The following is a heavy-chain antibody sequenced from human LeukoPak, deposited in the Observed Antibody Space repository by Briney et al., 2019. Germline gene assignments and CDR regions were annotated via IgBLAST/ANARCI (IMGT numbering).Heavy chain of an antibody. Sequence: PSETLSLTCAVYGGSFSGYYWSWIRQPPGKGLEWIGEINHSGSTDYNPSLKSRVTISVDTSKNLFSLKLSSVTAADTAVYYCAAAAPQRYYYGMDVWGQGTTVTVS. CDR3: AAAAPQRYYYGMDV. D-gene: IGHD6-25*01. CDR1: GGSFSGYY. CDR2: INHSGST. V-gene: IGHV4-34*01. J-gene: IGHJ6*02.